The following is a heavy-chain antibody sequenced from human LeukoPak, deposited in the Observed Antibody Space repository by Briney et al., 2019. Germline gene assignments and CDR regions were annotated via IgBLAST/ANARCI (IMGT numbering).Heavy chain of an antibody. CDR3: ASGSYGSGFYYFYYMDV. Sequence: GGSLRLSCAASGFTFSNYTMNWVRQAPGKGLEWVSSISSSSSYIHYADSVKGRFTISRDNAKNSVSLQMNSLRAEDTAVYYCASGSYGSGFYYFYYMDVWGKGTTVTVSS. D-gene: IGHD3-10*01. V-gene: IGHV3-21*01. CDR1: GFTFSNYT. J-gene: IGHJ6*03. CDR2: ISSSSSYI.